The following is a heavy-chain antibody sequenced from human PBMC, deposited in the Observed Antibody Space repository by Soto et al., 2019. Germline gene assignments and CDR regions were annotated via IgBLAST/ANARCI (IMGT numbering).Heavy chain of an antibody. Sequence: QVQLVESGGGLVKPGGSLRLSCAASGFTFSDYYMSWIRQAPGQGLEWVSYISSSGSNIYYADSVKGRFTISRDNAKNSLYLQMNSLRAEDTAVYYCARARLGYSSGSLLGPFDYWGQGTLVTVSS. V-gene: IGHV3-11*01. D-gene: IGHD6-19*01. J-gene: IGHJ4*02. CDR1: GFTFSDYY. CDR2: ISSSGSNI. CDR3: ARARLGYSSGSLLGPFDY.